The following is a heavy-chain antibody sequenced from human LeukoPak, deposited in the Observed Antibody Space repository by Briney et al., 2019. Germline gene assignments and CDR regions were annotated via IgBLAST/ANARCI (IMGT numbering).Heavy chain of an antibody. Sequence: PGGSLRLSCAASVFSFSNYWMSRVRQAPGKGLEWVANIKKDGSENYYVDSVKGRFTISRDSAKNSLYLQMNTLRAEDTAVYYCAKSIQGGTYYSFDYWGQGTLVTVSS. CDR3: AKSIQGGTYYSFDY. CDR2: IKKDGSEN. CDR1: VFSFSNYW. J-gene: IGHJ4*02. V-gene: IGHV3-7*01. D-gene: IGHD1-26*01.